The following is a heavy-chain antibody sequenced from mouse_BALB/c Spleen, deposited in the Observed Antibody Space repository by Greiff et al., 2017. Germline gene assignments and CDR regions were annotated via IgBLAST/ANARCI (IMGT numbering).Heavy chain of an antibody. V-gene: IGHV10-1*02. D-gene: IGHD1-1*01. Sequence: DVMLVESGGGLVQPKGSLKLSCAASGFTFNTYAMNWVRQAPGKGLEWVARIRSKSNNYATYYADSVKDRFTISRDDSQSMLYLQMNNLKTEDTAMYYCVRHYYGSSLYWYFDVWGAGTTVTVSS. CDR1: GFTFNTYA. J-gene: IGHJ1*01. CDR2: IRSKSNNYAT. CDR3: VRHYYGSSLYWYFDV.